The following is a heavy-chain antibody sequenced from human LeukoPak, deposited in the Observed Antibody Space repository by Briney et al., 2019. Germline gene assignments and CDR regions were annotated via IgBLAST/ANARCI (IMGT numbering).Heavy chain of an antibody. CDR2: ISAYNGNT. CDR3: AREGGRRLGYCSSTSCYCAY. CDR1: GYTFTSYG. V-gene: IGHV1-18*01. Sequence: ASVTVSCKASGYTFTSYGISWVRQAPGQGLEWMGWISAYNGNTNYAQKLQGRVTMTTDTSTSTAYMELRSLRSDDTAVYYCAREGGRRLGYCSSTSCYCAYWGQGTLVTVSS. D-gene: IGHD2-2*01. J-gene: IGHJ4*02.